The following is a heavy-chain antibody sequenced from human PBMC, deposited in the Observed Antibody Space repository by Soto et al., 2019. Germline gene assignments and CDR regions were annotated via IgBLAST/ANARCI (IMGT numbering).Heavy chain of an antibody. CDR3: ARNGYSSGWYLGQWAQDAFDI. D-gene: IGHD6-19*01. J-gene: IGHJ3*02. V-gene: IGHV1-18*01. CDR1: GYTFTSYG. CDR2: ISAYNGNT. Sequence: ASVKVSCKASGYTFTSYGISWVRQAPGQGLEWMGWISAYNGNTNYAQKLQGRVTMTTDTSTSTAYMELRSLRSDDTAVYYCARNGYSSGWYLGQWAQDAFDIWGQGTMVTVSS.